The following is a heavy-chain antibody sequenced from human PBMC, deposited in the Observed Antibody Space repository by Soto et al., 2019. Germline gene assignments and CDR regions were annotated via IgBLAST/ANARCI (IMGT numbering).Heavy chain of an antibody. CDR3: AKDRLAGGFDY. D-gene: IGHD3-16*01. V-gene: IGHV3-23*01. CDR2: INADAAAT. Sequence: GGSLRLSCAASGFTFSNYAMSWVRQAPGKGLEWVSLINADAAATYYADSVKGRFTISRDNSRNTLYLQMNSLRADDTAVYYCAKDRLAGGFDYWGQGTLVTVSS. J-gene: IGHJ4*02. CDR1: GFTFSNYA.